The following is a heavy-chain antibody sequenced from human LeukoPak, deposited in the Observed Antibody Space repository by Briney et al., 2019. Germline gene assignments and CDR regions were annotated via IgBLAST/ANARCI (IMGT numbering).Heavy chain of an antibody. CDR3: ARRDSSSWSSADWFDP. D-gene: IGHD6-13*01. CDR2: ICSSSSYT. V-gene: IGHV3-11*06. CDR1: GFTFSDYY. Sequence: PGGALRLSCAASGFTFSDYYMSWIRQAPGKGLEWVSYICSSSSYTNYADSVKGRFTISRDNAKNSLYLQMNSLRAEDTALYYCARRDSSSWSSADWFDPWGQGTLVTVSS. J-gene: IGHJ5*02.